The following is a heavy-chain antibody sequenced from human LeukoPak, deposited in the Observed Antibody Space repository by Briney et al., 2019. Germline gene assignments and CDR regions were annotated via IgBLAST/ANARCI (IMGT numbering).Heavy chain of an antibody. V-gene: IGHV4-34*01. CDR1: GGSFSGYY. Sequence: SETLSLTCAVYGGSFSGYYWSWIRQPPGKGLEWIGEINHSGSTNYNPSLKSRVTISVDTSKNQFSLKLSSVTAAHTAVYYCARGRRIRGWYVDYWGQGTLVTVSS. CDR3: ARGRRIRGWYVDY. D-gene: IGHD6-19*01. CDR2: INHSGST. J-gene: IGHJ4*02.